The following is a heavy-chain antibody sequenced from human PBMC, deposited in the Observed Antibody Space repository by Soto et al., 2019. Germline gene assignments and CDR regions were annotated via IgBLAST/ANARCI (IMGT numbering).Heavy chain of an antibody. J-gene: IGHJ4*02. CDR2: LSPSYPYA. CDR3: ARRPENSWSGYPEAFDY. D-gene: IGHD3-3*01. V-gene: IGHV3-21*03. CDR1: GFDFSTFG. Sequence: GSLRLSCAASGFDFSTFGMNWVRQAPGKGLEWVSFLSPSYPYASYADSVKGRFTISGDNAKNSVSLQMNSLRADDTGVYYCARRPENSWSGYPEAFDYWGPGTLVTVSS.